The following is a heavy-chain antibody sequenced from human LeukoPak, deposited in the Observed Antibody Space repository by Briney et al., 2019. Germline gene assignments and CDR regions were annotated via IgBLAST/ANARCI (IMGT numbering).Heavy chain of an antibody. CDR1: GVSITSYY. CDR2: LSDVGTN. V-gene: IGHV4-59*01. CDR3: ARDSYSSSVMGENWFDP. D-gene: IGHD6-6*01. J-gene: IGHJ5*02. Sequence: PSETLSLTCAVSGVSITSYYWSWIRQHPEKGLEWIGYLSDVGTNDYNPSLKSRVTISVDTSKNQFSLKLSSVTAADTAVYYCARDSYSSSVMGENWFDPWGQGTLVTVSS.